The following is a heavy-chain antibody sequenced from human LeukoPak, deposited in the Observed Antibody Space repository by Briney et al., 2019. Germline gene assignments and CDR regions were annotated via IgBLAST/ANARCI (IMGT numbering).Heavy chain of an antibody. CDR1: GGSISSYY. CDR3: ARAESQDSSGYYFSRTPSVYFDY. J-gene: IGHJ4*02. Sequence: PSXXLSLTCTVSGGSISSYYWSWLRQPPGKGMEWIGYIYYSGSTNYNPSLKRRVTISVDASKKQFSLKLSSVTAADTAVYYCARAESQDSSGYYFSRTPSVYFDYWGQGTLVTVSS. D-gene: IGHD3-22*01. V-gene: IGHV4-59*01. CDR2: IYYSGST.